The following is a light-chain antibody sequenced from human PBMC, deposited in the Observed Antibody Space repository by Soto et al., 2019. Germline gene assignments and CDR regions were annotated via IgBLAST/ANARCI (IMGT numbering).Light chain of an antibody. V-gene: IGLV2-14*01. CDR2: DVS. J-gene: IGLJ2*01. Sequence: QSVLTQPASVSGSPGQSITISCTGTSSDVGGYNYVSWYQQHPGKAPKLMIYDVSNRPSGVSNRFSGSKSGNTASLTISGLPAEDEADYYCSSYTSSSTLFGGGTKLTVL. CDR1: SSDVGGYNY. CDR3: SSYTSSSTL.